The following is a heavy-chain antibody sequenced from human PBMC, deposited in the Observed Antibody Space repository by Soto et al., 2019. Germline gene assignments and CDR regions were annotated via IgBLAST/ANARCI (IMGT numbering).Heavy chain of an antibody. Sequence: GGSLRLSCAASGFTFSSYGMHWVRQAPGKGLEWVAVIWYDGSNKYYADSVKGRFTISRDNSKNTLYLQMNSLRAEDTAVYYCARDQGYGDYYYYGMDVWGQGTTVTVSS. CDR1: GFTFSSYG. D-gene: IGHD4-17*01. J-gene: IGHJ6*02. V-gene: IGHV3-33*01. CDR3: ARDQGYGDYYYYGMDV. CDR2: IWYDGSNK.